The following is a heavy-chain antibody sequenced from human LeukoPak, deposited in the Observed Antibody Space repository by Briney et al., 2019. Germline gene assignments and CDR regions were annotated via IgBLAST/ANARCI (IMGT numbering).Heavy chain of an antibody. D-gene: IGHD4-17*01. CDR2: IYISGST. J-gene: IGHJ3*02. V-gene: IGHV4-4*07. CDR1: GGSISSYY. Sequence: SETLSLTCTVSGGSISSYYWSWIRQPAGKGLEWIGRIYISGSTNYNPSFKSRVTMSVDTSKNQFSLNVSSVTAADTSVYYCARRRRIYGDYFVRAFDIWGQGTMVTVSS. CDR3: ARRRRIYGDYFVRAFDI.